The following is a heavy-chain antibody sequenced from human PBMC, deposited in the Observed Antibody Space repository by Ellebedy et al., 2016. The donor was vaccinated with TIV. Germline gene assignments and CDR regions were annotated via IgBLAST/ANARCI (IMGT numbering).Heavy chain of an antibody. CDR1: GFTFSNYS. Sequence: GGSLRLSXAASGFTFSNYSMNWVRQAPGKGLEWVSSISGSSSYIYYADSVKGRFIISRDNAKNSLYLQMNSLRAEDTAGYYCARDTSRNYDILTGYYTPYYYGMDVWGQGTTVTVSS. J-gene: IGHJ6*02. V-gene: IGHV3-21*01. CDR2: ISGSSSYI. D-gene: IGHD3-9*01. CDR3: ARDTSRNYDILTGYYTPYYYGMDV.